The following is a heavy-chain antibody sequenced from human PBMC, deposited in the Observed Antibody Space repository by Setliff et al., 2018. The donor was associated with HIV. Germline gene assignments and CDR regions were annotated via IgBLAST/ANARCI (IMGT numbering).Heavy chain of an antibody. V-gene: IGHV3-33*08. J-gene: IGHJ1*01. D-gene: IGHD3-16*01. CDR2: LWRDEVRE. CDR3: GNKGGQV. CDR1: GVTFSSFA. Sequence: GGSLRLSCAASGVTFSSFAMTWVRQAPGKGLEWVSLLWRDEVREYYADSVKGRFSISRDRSRNTVSLQMSSLRVEDTAMYYCGNKGGQVWGPGTQVTVSS.